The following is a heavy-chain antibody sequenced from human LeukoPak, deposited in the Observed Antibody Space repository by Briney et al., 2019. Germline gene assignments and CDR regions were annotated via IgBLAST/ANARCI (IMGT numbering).Heavy chain of an antibody. V-gene: IGHV3-48*03. D-gene: IGHD1-26*01. CDR1: GFTFSSYE. CDR2: ISSGGSTV. CDR3: ARVIIVGATGI. Sequence: GGSLRLSCAASGFTFSSYEMNWVRQAPGKGLEWVSYISSGGSTVHYADSVKGRFTISRDNAKNSLYLQKNSLRAEDTAAYYCARVIIVGATGIWGQGTMVTVSS. J-gene: IGHJ3*02.